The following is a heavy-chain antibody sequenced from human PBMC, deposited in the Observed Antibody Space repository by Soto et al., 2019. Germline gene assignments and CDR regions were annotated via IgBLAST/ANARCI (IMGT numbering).Heavy chain of an antibody. CDR3: AKAPYYDFWSGYPHGGYMDV. J-gene: IGHJ6*03. V-gene: IGHV3-23*01. D-gene: IGHD3-3*01. CDR1: GFTFSSYA. Sequence: GGSLRLSCAASGFTFSSYAMNWVRQAPGKGLEWVSAISGSGGSTYYADSVKGRFTISRDNSKNTLYLQMNSLRAEDTAVYYCAKAPYYDFWSGYPHGGYMDVWGKGTTVTVSS. CDR2: ISGSGGST.